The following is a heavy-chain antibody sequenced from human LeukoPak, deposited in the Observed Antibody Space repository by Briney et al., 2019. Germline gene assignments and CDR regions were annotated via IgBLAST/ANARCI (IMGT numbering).Heavy chain of an antibody. D-gene: IGHD3-22*01. CDR2: IYYSGST. V-gene: IGHV4-59*01. Sequence: SETLSLTCTVSGGSISSYYWSWIRQPPGKGLEWIGYIYYSGSTNYNPSLKSRVTISVDTSKNQFSLKLSSVTAADTAVYYCARVDSSGTYYYYGMDVWGQGTTVTVSS. CDR1: GGSISSYY. J-gene: IGHJ6*02. CDR3: ARVDSSGTYYYYGMDV.